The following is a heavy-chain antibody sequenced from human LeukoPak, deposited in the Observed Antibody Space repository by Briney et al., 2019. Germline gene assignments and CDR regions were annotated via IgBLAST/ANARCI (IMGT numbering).Heavy chain of an antibody. CDR3: ARAQMGTPTDC. CDR1: GFTLSDYA. CDR2: FTADGSST. J-gene: IGHJ4*02. D-gene: IGHD1-14*01. V-gene: IGHV3-74*01. Sequence: PGGSLRLSCAASGFTLSDYAMYWVRQAPGKGLVWVSRFTADGSSTIYADYVMGRFTVSRDIAKNTLYLQMYSLRAEDTAVYYCARAQMGTPTDCWGQGTLVTVSS.